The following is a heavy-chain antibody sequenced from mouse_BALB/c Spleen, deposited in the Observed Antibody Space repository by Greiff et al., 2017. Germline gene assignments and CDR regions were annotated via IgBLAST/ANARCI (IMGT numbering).Heavy chain of an antibody. J-gene: IGHJ2*01. CDR2: ISSGGST. Sequence: EVMLVESGGGLVKPGGSLKLSCAASGFTFSSYAMSWVRQTPEKRLEWVASISSGGSTYYPDSVKGRFTISRDNAKNTLYLQMSSLKSEDTAMYYCARHEGEGNFDYWGQGTTLTVSS. V-gene: IGHV5-6-5*01. CDR3: ARHEGEGNFDY. CDR1: GFTFSSYA.